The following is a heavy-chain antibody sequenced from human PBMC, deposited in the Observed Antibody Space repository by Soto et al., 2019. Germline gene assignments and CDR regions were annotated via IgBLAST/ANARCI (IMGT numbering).Heavy chain of an antibody. J-gene: IGHJ5*02. CDR1: GGTFSSYA. CDR3: ARAPVFDGGFGP. V-gene: IGHV1-69*12. Sequence: QVQLVQSGAEVKKPGSSVKVSCKASGGTFSSYAISWVRQAPGQGLEWMGGIIPIFGTANYAQKFQGRVXMXAVXSTSTAYMELSSLRSEDTAVYYCARAPVFDGGFGPWGQGTLVTVSS. CDR2: IIPIFGTA. D-gene: IGHD3-3*01.